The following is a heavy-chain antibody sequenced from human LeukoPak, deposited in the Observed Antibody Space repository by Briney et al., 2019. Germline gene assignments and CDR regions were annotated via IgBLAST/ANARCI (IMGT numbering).Heavy chain of an antibody. D-gene: IGHD1-26*01. Sequence: GESLKISCKGSGYTFTSYWIAWVRQMPGKGLEYMGIIYPGDSDTRYSPSFQGQVTISADKSISTAYLQWSSLKASDTAMYYCARRVGGTTSRAFDIWGQGTMVSVSS. J-gene: IGHJ3*02. V-gene: IGHV5-51*01. CDR2: IYPGDSDT. CDR1: GYTFTSYW. CDR3: ARRVGGTTSRAFDI.